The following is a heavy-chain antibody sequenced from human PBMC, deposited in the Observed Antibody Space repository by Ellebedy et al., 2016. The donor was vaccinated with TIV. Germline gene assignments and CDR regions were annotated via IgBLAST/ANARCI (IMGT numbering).Heavy chain of an antibody. D-gene: IGHD2-21*02. CDR1: GASIRSNY. J-gene: IGHJ3*02. CDR3: ARDPYCGGDCSNDAFDI. CDR2: VNHSGST. Sequence: MPGGSLRLSCTVSGASIRSNYWSWIRQPPGKGLEWIGEVNHSGSTNYNPSLKSRVTISVDTSKNQFSLKLSSVTAADTAVYYCARDPYCGGDCSNDAFDIWGQGTMVTVSS. V-gene: IGHV4-34*01.